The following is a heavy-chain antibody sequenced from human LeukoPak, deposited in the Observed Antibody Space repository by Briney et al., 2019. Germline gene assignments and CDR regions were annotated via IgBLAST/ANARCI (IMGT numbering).Heavy chain of an antibody. Sequence: PSETLSLTCTVSGGYISSNSYYWGWIRQPPGKGLEWIGSIYYSGSTTYYNASLKSRVTISVDTSNNQFSLKLSSVTAADTAVYYCARLISAYPDYWGQGTLVTVSS. CDR1: GGYISSNSYY. D-gene: IGHD3-16*01. CDR3: ARLISAYPDY. CDR2: IYYSGSTT. V-gene: IGHV4-39*01. J-gene: IGHJ4*02.